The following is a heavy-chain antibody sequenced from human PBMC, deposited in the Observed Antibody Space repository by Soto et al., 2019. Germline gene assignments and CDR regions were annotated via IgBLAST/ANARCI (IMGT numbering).Heavy chain of an antibody. CDR3: VRDCDSSGFYSGH. CDR1: GFTFSSYW. J-gene: IGHJ4*02. V-gene: IGHV3-74*03. Sequence: EVQLVESGGGLVQPGGSLRLSCAASGFTFSSYWMHWVRQSPGKGLVWVSQIDSDGRSTTYADTVKGRFTVSRDNAKNKLFLQMNSLRAEDTAVYYCVRDCDSSGFYSGHWGQGTLVTVSS. D-gene: IGHD3-22*01. CDR2: IDSDGRST.